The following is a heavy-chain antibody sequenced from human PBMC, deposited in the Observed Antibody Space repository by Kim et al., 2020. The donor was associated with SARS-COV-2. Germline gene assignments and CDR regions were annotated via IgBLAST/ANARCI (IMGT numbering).Heavy chain of an antibody. CDR3: VIGYDSFYIDY. D-gene: IGHD5-12*01. V-gene: IGHV1-2*06. J-gene: IGHJ4*02. Sequence: ASVKVSCKASGYTFSGYYIHWVRQAPGQGLEWMGRIDPNSGDIGYAQKFQGRVTMTVDTSISTAYMELRSLRSDDTAVYFCVIGYDSFYIDYWGQGTLVTVSS. CDR2: IDPNSGDI. CDR1: GYTFSGYY.